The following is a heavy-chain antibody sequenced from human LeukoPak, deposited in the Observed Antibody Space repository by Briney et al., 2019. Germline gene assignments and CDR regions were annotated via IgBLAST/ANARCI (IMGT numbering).Heavy chain of an antibody. D-gene: IGHD6-19*01. CDR1: GFTVSSNY. V-gene: IGHV3-53*01. CDR2: IYSGGST. Sequence: GGSLRLSCAASGFTVSSNYMSWVRQAPGKGLEWVSVIYSGGSTYYADSVKGRFTISRDNSKNTLYLQMNSLRAEDTAVYYCARDLLQWRKTFDSWGQGILVTVSS. CDR3: ARDLLQWRKTFDS. J-gene: IGHJ4*02.